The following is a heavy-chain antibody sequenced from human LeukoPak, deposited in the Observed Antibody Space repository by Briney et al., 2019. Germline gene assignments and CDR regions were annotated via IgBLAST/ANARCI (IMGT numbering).Heavy chain of an antibody. V-gene: IGHV1-2*02. Sequence: ASVKVSCKASGYTFTGYYMHWVRQAPGQGLEWMGWINPNSGGTNYAQKFQGRVTMTRDTSISTAYMELSRLRSDDTAVYYCARESSGTLRDAFDIWGQGTMVTVSS. CDR3: ARESSGTLRDAFDI. J-gene: IGHJ3*02. D-gene: IGHD1-26*01. CDR1: GYTFTGYY. CDR2: INPNSGGT.